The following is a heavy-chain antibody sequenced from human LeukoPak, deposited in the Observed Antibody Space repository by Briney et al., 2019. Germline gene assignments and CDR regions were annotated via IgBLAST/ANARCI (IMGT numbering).Heavy chain of an antibody. D-gene: IGHD2-2*01. J-gene: IGHJ5*02. CDR3: ARDGRYCSTTNCHAGEGWFDP. V-gene: IGHV4-34*01. CDR1: GGSFSGYY. Sequence: PSETLSLTCAVYGGSFSGYYWSWIRQPPGEGLEWIGEINHGGSTSYNPSLKSRVTISVDTSKNQFSLKLTSVTAADTAVYYCARDGRYCSTTNCHAGEGWFDPWGQGTLVTVSS. CDR2: INHGGST.